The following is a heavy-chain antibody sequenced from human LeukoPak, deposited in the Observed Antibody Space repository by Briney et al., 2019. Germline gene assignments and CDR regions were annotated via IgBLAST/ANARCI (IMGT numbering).Heavy chain of an antibody. D-gene: IGHD5-18*01. J-gene: IGHJ4*02. Sequence: GGSLRLSCAASGFTFSSYAMGWVRQAPGRGLEWVSAITASGGNTYYADSVKGRFTISRDNSKNTLYLQVNSLRAEDTAVYYCAKGNGYSYGRYYFDYWGQGTLVTVSS. V-gene: IGHV3-23*01. CDR1: GFTFSSYA. CDR3: AKGNGYSYGRYYFDY. CDR2: ITASGGNT.